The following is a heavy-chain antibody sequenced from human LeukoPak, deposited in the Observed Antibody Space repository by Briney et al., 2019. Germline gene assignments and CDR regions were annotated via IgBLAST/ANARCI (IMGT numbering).Heavy chain of an antibody. CDR1: GGTFSSYA. J-gene: IGHJ6*03. D-gene: IGHD2-15*01. Sequence: SVKVSCKASGGTFSSYAISWVRQAPGQGLEWMGGIIPIFGTANYAQKFQGRVTITADKSTSTAYMELSSLRSEDTAVYYCARARCSGGSCYGGYYYYYMDVWGKGTTVTVSS. CDR2: IIPIFGTA. CDR3: ARARCSGGSCYGGYYYYYMDV. V-gene: IGHV1-69*06.